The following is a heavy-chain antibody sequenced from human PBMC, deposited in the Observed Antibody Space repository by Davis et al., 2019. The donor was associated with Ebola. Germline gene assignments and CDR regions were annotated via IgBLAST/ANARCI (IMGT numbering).Heavy chain of an antibody. D-gene: IGHD2-15*01. V-gene: IGHV3-74*01. J-gene: IGHJ4*02. CDR3: ARADYCSGSDCYRPSDY. CDR2: IHSDGTTT. CDR1: GFTFSGYW. Sequence: HTGGSLRLSCAASGFTFSGYWMHWVRQAPGKGLVWVSGIHSDGTTTKYADSVKGRFTISRDNAKNMVYLDMNSLRTEDTALYYCARADYCSGSDCYRPSDYWGQGTLVTVSS.